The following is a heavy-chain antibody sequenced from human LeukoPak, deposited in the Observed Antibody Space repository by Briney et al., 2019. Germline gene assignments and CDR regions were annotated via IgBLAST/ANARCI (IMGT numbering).Heavy chain of an antibody. CDR1: GGSISSYY. D-gene: IGHD1-14*01. V-gene: IGHV4-4*07. CDR2: IYTSGST. Sequence: PSQTLSLTCSVSGGSISSYYWSWIRQPAGKGLEWIGRIYTSGSTNYNPSLKSRVTMSVDTSKNQFSLKLSSVTAADTAVYYCAAGTPVNYYYYGMDVWGQGTTVTVSS. CDR3: AAGTPVNYYYYGMDV. J-gene: IGHJ6*02.